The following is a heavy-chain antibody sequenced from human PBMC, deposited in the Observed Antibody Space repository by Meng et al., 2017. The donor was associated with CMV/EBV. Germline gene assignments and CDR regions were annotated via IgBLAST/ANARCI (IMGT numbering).Heavy chain of an antibody. J-gene: IGHJ3*02. CDR1: GYTFTSYG. V-gene: IGHV1-18*01. Sequence: ASVKVSCKASGYTFTSYGISWVRQAPGQGLEWMGWISAYNGNTNYAQKLQGRVTMTTDTSTSTAYMELRSLRSDDTAVYYCAGYCSSTSCPVRAFDIWGQGTMVTVSS. CDR3: AGYCSSTSCPVRAFDI. CDR2: ISAYNGNT. D-gene: IGHD2-2*01.